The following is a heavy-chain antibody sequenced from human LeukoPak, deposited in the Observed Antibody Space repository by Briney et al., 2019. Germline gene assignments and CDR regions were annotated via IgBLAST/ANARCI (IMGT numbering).Heavy chain of an antibody. Sequence: GESLKISCKGSGYSFTSYWIGWVRQMPGKGLEWMGIIYPGDSDTRYSPSFQGQVTISADKSISTAYLQWSSLKASDTAMYYCARHDNYRGLYYGSGSYYFEGGVVDYWGQGTLVTVSS. CDR2: IYPGDSDT. CDR1: GYSFTSYW. D-gene: IGHD3-10*01. V-gene: IGHV5-51*01. CDR3: ARHDNYRGLYYGSGSYYFEGGVVDY. J-gene: IGHJ4*02.